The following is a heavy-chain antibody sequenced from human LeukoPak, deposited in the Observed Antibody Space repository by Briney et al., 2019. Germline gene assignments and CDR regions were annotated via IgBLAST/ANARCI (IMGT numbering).Heavy chain of an antibody. CDR3: VGDGNYVDY. J-gene: IGHJ4*02. Sequence: PSQTLSLTCTVSGGSITSGGYYWSRIRQHPGKGLEWIGYIYSSGDTYYNPSLKSRITISLDTSKNQFSLSLSSVTAADTAVYYCVGDGNYVDYWGQGTLVTVSS. V-gene: IGHV4-31*03. CDR1: GGSITSGGYY. CDR2: IYSSGDT.